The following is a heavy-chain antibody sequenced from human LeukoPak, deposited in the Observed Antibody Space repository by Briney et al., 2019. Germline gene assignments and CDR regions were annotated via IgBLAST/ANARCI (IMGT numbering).Heavy chain of an antibody. CDR2: ISGSGGST. V-gene: IGHV3-23*01. J-gene: IGHJ6*03. D-gene: IGHD3-22*01. Sequence: HPGGSLRLSCAASGFTFSSYDMSWVRQAPGKGLEWVSGISGSGGSTYYADSVKGRFTISRDNSKNTLYLQMNSLRAEDTAVYFCAKSFLGFSYDSSSYLAPYYYYMDVWGKGTTVTISS. CDR3: AKSFLGFSYDSSSYLAPYYYYMDV. CDR1: GFTFSSYD.